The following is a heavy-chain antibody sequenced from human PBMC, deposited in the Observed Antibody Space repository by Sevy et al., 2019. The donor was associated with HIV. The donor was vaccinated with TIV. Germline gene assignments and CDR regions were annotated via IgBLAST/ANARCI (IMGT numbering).Heavy chain of an antibody. V-gene: IGHV4-61*02. CDR2: IYTSGTT. D-gene: IGHD6-19*01. J-gene: IGHJ4*02. CDR3: AGRIAVAAFDY. CDR1: GGSFGISSYY. Sequence: SETLSLTCTVSGGSFGISSYYWNWIRQPAGKGLEWIGRIYTSGTTNYNPSLKSRVTMSVDTSKNQFSLKLSSVTAADTAVYYCAGRIAVAAFDYWGQGNLVTVSS.